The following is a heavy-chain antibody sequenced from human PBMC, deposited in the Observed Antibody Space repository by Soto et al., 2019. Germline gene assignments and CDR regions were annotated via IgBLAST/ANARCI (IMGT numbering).Heavy chain of an antibody. V-gene: IGHV1-46*01. J-gene: IGHJ4*02. CDR2: INPSGGST. D-gene: IGHD6-19*01. Sequence: ASVKVSCKASGYTFTSYYMHWVRQAPGQGLEWMGIINPSGGSTSYAQKFQGRVTMTRDTSTSTVYMELSSLRSEDTAVYYCARTTYSSGWSTAPFFDYWGQGTLVTVSS. CDR1: GYTFTSYY. CDR3: ARTTYSSGWSTAPFFDY.